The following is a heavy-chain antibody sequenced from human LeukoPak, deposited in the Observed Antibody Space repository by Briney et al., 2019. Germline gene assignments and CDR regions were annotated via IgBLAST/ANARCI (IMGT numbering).Heavy chain of an antibody. V-gene: IGHV3-66*01. CDR3: ANQPLPAVIGYYYYGMDV. Sequence: PGGSLRLSCAASGFTVSSNYMNWVRQAPGKGLEWVSVIYSGGSTYYADSVKGRFIISRDNSRNTLYLQMNSLRAEDTAVYYCANQPLPAVIGYYYYGMDVWGQGTTVTVSS. CDR2: IYSGGST. CDR1: GFTVSSNY. D-gene: IGHD2-2*01. J-gene: IGHJ6*02.